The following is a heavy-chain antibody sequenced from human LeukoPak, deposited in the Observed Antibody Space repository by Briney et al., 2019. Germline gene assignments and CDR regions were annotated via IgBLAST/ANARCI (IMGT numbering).Heavy chain of an antibody. J-gene: IGHJ4*02. Sequence: ASVKVSCKASGYTFTAYYMHWVRQAPGQGLEWMGWINPNSGDTKIAQKFRGRVTMTRDTSISTAYMELSSLTSDDMAVYYCARGPNYYDSSGFHYRDWGQGTLVTVSS. CDR3: ARGPNYYDSSGFHYRD. CDR2: INPNSGDT. CDR1: GYTFTAYY. D-gene: IGHD3-22*01. V-gene: IGHV1-2*02.